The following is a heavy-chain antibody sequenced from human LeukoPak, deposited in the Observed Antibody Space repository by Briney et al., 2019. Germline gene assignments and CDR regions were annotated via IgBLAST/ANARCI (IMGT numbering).Heavy chain of an antibody. CDR3: ARDSSITMIVVVSDAFDI. Sequence: ASVKVSCKASGYTFTGYYMHWVRQAPGQGLEWMGWINPNSGGTNYAQKFQGRVTMTRDTSISTAYMELSRLRFDDTAVYYCARDSSITMIVVVSDAFDIWGQGTMVTVSS. V-gene: IGHV1-2*02. J-gene: IGHJ3*02. D-gene: IGHD3-22*01. CDR1: GYTFTGYY. CDR2: INPNSGGT.